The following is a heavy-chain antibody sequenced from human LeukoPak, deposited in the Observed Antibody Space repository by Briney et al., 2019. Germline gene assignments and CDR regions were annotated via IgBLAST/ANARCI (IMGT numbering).Heavy chain of an antibody. J-gene: IGHJ4*02. Sequence: SETLSLTCTVSGGSISSYYWSWIRQPPGKGLEWIGYIYYSGSTNYNPSLKSRVTISVDTSKKQFSLKLSSVTAADTAVYYCARGLGYCSDGVCYTFTYWGQGTLVTVSS. D-gene: IGHD2-8*01. CDR3: ARGLGYCSDGVCYTFTY. CDR2: IYYSGST. V-gene: IGHV4-59*08. CDR1: GGSISSYY.